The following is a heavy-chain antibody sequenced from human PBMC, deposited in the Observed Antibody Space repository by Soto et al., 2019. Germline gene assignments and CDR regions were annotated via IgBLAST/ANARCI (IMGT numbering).Heavy chain of an antibody. J-gene: IGHJ6*02. D-gene: IGHD2-21*01. CDR2: ISGYNGNT. Sequence: QVQVVQSGDEVKKPGASVKVSCKASGYTFTNYGFSWVRQAPGQGLEWMGWISGYNGNTKYAEKFQGRVTMTTDTSASTAYMELRSLRSDDTAGYYFAGEGQAPYYYYGMDVWGQGTAVTVSS. CDR3: AGEGQAPYYYYGMDV. V-gene: IGHV1-18*01. CDR1: GYTFTNYG.